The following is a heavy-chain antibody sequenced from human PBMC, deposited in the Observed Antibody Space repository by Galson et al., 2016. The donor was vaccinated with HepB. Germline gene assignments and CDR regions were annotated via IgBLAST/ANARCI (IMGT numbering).Heavy chain of an antibody. CDR2: ISTSSSYT. D-gene: IGHD6-19*01. CDR3: ARVEGNSGGGFDP. Sequence: SLRLSCAASGFTFSDYYMSWIRQAPGKGLEWVSYISTSSSYTNYADSVKGRFTISRDNAKNSLYLQMNSLRAEDTAVYYCARVEGNSGGGFDPWGQGTLVTVSS. V-gene: IGHV3-11*06. CDR1: GFTFSDYY. J-gene: IGHJ5*02.